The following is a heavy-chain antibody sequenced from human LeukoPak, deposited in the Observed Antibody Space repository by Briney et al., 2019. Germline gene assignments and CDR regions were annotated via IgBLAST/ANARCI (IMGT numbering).Heavy chain of an antibody. V-gene: IGHV4-39*01. Sequence: SSETLSLTCTVSGGSISSNNYYWGWIRQPPGKGLEWIGSIYYSGSTYYNPSLRSRLTISVDTSKNQFSLKLSSVTAADTAVYYCARQPIVQRTYAFDIWGQGTMVTVSS. CDR3: ARQPIVQRTYAFDI. J-gene: IGHJ3*02. CDR1: GGSISSNNYY. D-gene: IGHD3-16*02. CDR2: IYYSGST.